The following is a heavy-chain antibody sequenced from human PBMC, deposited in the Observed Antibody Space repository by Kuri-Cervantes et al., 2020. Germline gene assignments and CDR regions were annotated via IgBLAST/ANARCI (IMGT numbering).Heavy chain of an antibody. V-gene: IGHV3-53*05. J-gene: IGHJ4*02. CDR3: ARDELIVGATPMGY. CDR1: GFSVSSKY. D-gene: IGHD1-26*01. Sequence: GESLKISCALSGFSVSSKYMSWVRQAPGKRLEWVSIIYSGGTTYYADSVKGRFTISRDNSKNTLYLQMNSLRAEDMAVYYCARDELIVGATPMGYWGQGTLVNISS. CDR2: IYSGGTT.